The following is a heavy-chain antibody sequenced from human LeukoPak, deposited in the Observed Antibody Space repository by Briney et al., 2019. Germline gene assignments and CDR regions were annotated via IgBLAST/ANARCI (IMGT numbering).Heavy chain of an antibody. CDR3: ARDRPHTDTIFGVVITSYYFDY. J-gene: IGHJ4*02. CDR1: GFTFSDYY. D-gene: IGHD3-3*01. V-gene: IGHV3-11*01. Sequence: GGSLRLTCAASGFTFSDYYMSWIRPAPGKGLEWVSYISSSGSTIYYADSVKGRFTISRDNAKNSLYLQMNSLRAEDTAVYYCARDRPHTDTIFGVVITSYYFDYWGQGTLVTVSS. CDR2: ISSSGSTI.